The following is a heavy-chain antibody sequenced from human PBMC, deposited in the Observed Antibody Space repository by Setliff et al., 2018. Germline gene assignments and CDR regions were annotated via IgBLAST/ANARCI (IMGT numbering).Heavy chain of an antibody. CDR3: ARVGDSSGWYFSRYFDY. D-gene: IGHD6-19*01. J-gene: IGHJ4*02. Sequence: SETLSLTCNVSGDSISSTYHWGWIRQSPGKGLEWIGTIYHSGSTYYNPSLKSRVTISVDTSKNQFSLKLSSVTAADTAVYYCARVGDSSGWYFSRYFDYWGQGTLVTVSS. CDR1: GDSISSTYH. V-gene: IGHV4-38-2*02. CDR2: IYHSGST.